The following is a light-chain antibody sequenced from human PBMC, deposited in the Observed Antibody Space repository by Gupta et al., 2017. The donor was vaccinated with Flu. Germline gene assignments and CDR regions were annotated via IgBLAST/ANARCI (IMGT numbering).Light chain of an antibody. CDR2: DVT. CDR1: SSDVGRFNF. J-gene: IGLJ3*02. Sequence: TSSDVGRFNFVSWYQQHPDKAPKRKIYDVTKRPSGVSNRFSGFKSGDTASLTISGLQAEDEDDYYSCSYAGSSIWVFGGGTKLTVL. CDR3: CSYAGSSIWV. V-gene: IGLV2-23*02.